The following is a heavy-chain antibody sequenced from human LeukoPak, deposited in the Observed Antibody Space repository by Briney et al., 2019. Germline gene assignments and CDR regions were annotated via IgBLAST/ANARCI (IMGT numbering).Heavy chain of an antibody. D-gene: IGHD3-22*01. CDR1: GGSINSYY. CDR2: IYYSGST. Sequence: SETLSLTCTVSGGSINSYYWTWIRQPPGKGLEWIGFIYYSGSTNYNPSLKSRVAISIDTSKKEFLLKLNSVTVADTAVYYCARGIDYYDSSGYYASSVPLDFWGQGILVTVSS. J-gene: IGHJ4*02. CDR3: ARGIDYYDSSGYYASSVPLDF. V-gene: IGHV4-59*01.